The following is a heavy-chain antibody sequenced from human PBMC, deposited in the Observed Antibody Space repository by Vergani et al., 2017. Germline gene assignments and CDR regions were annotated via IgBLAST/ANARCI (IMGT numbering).Heavy chain of an antibody. Sequence: QVQLVQSGAEVKKPGASVKVSCKSSGYTFTGYYMHWVRQAPGQGLEWMGRINPNSGGTNYAQKFQGRVTMTRDTSISTAYMELSRLGSDDTAVYYCARVNSRRGWFDPWGQGTLVTVSS. CDR3: ARVNSRRGWFDP. J-gene: IGHJ5*02. CDR1: GYTFTGYY. D-gene: IGHD2-21*01. V-gene: IGHV1-2*06. CDR2: INPNSGGT.